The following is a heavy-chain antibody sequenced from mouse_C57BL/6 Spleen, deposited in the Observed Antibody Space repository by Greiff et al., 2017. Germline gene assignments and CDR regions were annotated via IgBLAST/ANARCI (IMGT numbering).Heavy chain of an antibody. J-gene: IGHJ4*01. CDR2: INYDGSST. CDR1: GFTFSDYY. D-gene: IGHD2-14*01. V-gene: IGHV5-16*01. CDR3: ARDRGYRSAMDY. Sequence: EVKLMESEGGLVQPGSSMKLSCTASGFTFSDYYMAWVRQVPEKGLEWVANINYDGSSTYYLDSLKSRFIISRDNAKNILYLQMSSLKSEDTATYYCARDRGYRSAMDYWGQGTSVTVSS.